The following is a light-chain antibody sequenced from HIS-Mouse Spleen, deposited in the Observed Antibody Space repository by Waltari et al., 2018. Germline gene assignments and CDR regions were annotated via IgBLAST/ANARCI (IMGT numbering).Light chain of an antibody. Sequence: SYELTPPPPVSVSPGQTARITCSGAALPKKYAYWYQQKSGQAPVLVSYEDSKRPSGIPERFSGSSSGTMATLTISGAQVEDEADYYCYSTDSSGNHRVFGGGTKLTVL. CDR3: YSTDSSGNHRV. V-gene: IGLV3-10*01. CDR2: EDS. J-gene: IGLJ2*01. CDR1: ALPKKY.